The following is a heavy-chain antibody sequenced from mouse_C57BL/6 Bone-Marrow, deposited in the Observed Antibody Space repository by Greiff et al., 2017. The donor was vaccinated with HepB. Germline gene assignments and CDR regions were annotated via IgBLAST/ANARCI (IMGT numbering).Heavy chain of an antibody. J-gene: IGHJ3*01. CDR3: TTWGWLLSVAY. CDR2: IDPENGDT. Sequence: VQLQQSGAELVRPGASVKLSCTASGFNIKDDYMHWVKQRPEQGLEWIGWIDPENGDTEYASKFQGKATITADTSSNTAYLQLSSLTSEDTAVYYCTTWGWLLSVAYGGKGTLVTVSA. CDR1: GFNIKDDY. D-gene: IGHD2-3*01. V-gene: IGHV14-4*01.